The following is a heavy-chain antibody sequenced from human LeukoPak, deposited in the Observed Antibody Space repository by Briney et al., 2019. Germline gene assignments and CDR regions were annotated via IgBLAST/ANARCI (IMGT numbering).Heavy chain of an antibody. V-gene: IGHV3-11*01. CDR3: AKDLREASKRLYYGMDV. D-gene: IGHD1-26*01. Sequence: PGGSLRLSCAASGFTFSDYYMSWIRQAPGKGLEWVSYISSSGSTIYYADSVKGRFTISRDNSKNTLYLQMNSLRAEDTAVYYCAKDLREASKRLYYGMDVWGQGTTVTVSS. J-gene: IGHJ6*02. CDR2: ISSSGSTI. CDR1: GFTFSDYY.